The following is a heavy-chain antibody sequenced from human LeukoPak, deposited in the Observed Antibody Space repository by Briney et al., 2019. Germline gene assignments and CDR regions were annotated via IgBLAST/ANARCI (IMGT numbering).Heavy chain of an antibody. V-gene: IGHV3-48*01. Sequence: GGSLRLSCAASGFTFSSYSMNWVRQAPGKGLEWVSYISTIISTIYYADSVKGRFTISRDNAKNSLYLQMNSLRAEDTAVYYCARGTYGDYSFDYWGPGNLVTVSS. J-gene: IGHJ4*02. CDR3: ARGTYGDYSFDY. D-gene: IGHD4-17*01. CDR2: ISTIISTI. CDR1: GFTFSSYS.